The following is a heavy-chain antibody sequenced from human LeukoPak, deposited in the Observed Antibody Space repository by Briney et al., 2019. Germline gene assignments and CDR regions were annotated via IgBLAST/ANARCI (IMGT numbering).Heavy chain of an antibody. V-gene: IGHV4-39*01. CDR2: VYYGGNT. Sequence: SETLSLTCTVSGGSISSSSYYWDWVRQPPGKGLEWIGNVYYGGNTFYNSSLESRVTISVDMSKNQFSLKLSSLTAADTAVYYCARQRADYFYHYLDVWGKGTSVAVSS. J-gene: IGHJ6*03. CDR1: GGSISSSSYY. CDR3: ARQRADYFYHYLDV.